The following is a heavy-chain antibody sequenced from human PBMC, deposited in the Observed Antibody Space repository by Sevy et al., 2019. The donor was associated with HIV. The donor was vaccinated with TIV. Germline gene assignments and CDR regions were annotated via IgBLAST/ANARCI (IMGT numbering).Heavy chain of an antibody. CDR2: ISSNGGST. CDR1: GFTFSSYA. CDR3: VKAVTITYYYYCGMDV. D-gene: IGHD4-17*01. Sequence: GGSLRLSCSASGFTFSSYAMHWVRQAPGKGLEYVSAISSNGGSTYYADSVKGRFTISRDNSKNTLYLQMSSLRAEDTAVYYCVKAVTITYYYYCGMDVWGQGTTVTVSS. V-gene: IGHV3-64D*06. J-gene: IGHJ6*02.